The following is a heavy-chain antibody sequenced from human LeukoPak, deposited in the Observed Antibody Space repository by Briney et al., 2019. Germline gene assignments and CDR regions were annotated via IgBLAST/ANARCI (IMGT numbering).Heavy chain of an antibody. V-gene: IGHV3-48*01. CDR1: GFTFSSYN. CDR3: ARDWAGGLFDY. D-gene: IGHD3-16*01. CDR2: ISGSSSII. Sequence: GGSLTLSCAASGFTFSSYNMYWVRQAPGKGLEWISYISGSSSIIFYADSVKGRFTISRDNAKNSLYLQMNSLRAEDTAVYYCARDWAGGLFDYWGQGTLGTVSS. J-gene: IGHJ4*02.